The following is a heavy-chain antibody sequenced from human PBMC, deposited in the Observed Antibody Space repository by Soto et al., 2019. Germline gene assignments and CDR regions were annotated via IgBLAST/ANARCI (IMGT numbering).Heavy chain of an antibody. V-gene: IGHV3-30*18. CDR2: ISFDGNNI. CDR3: AQGCADDGNCFFFEY. D-gene: IGHD2-15*01. J-gene: IGHJ4*02. CDR1: GFTFSNSA. Sequence: QVQLVESGGGVVQPGGSLRLSCAASGFTFSNSAMHWVRQAPGKGLEWVSYISFDGNNIYYPDSVRGRVTISRDHYKNTLSLQLNRLRAEDTAVDSCAQGCADDGNCFFFEYWGQGVLVSVSS.